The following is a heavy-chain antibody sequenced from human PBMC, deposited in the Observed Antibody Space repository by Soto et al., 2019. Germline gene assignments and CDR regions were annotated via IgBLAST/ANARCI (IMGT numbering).Heavy chain of an antibody. CDR1: GSTFTSYA. V-gene: IGHV1-3*01. J-gene: IGHJ6*02. CDR3: ARDSFFDGMDV. Sequence: ASVKVSCKASGSTFTSYAMHWVRQAPGQRLEWMGWINAGNGNTKYSQKFQGRVTIIRDTSASTAYMELSSLRSEDTAVYYCARDSFFDGMDVWGQGTTVTVSS. CDR2: INAGNGNT.